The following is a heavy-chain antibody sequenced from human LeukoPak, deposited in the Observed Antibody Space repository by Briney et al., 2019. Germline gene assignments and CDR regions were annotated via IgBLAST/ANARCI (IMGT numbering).Heavy chain of an antibody. D-gene: IGHD3-10*01. Sequence: AVSLTLSCAVSGFAFSQYYRGWVRQAPGKGLESVAIIASDGSYTAYVDSVKGRFTISRDNAKNSLYLQMSSLTAADTAIYFCTFLVRDPKHWGRGTLVTVSS. J-gene: IGHJ1*01. CDR1: GFAFSQYY. CDR2: IASDGSYT. V-gene: IGHV3-7*01. CDR3: TFLVRDPKH.